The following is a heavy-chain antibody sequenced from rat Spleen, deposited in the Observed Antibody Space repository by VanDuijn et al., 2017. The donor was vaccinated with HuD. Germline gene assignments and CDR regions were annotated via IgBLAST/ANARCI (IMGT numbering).Heavy chain of an antibody. D-gene: IGHD1-4*01. CDR2: ITNGGGRL. J-gene: IGHJ2*01. CDR1: GFIFKDYW. CDR3: ARRHFGYTDYFDY. V-gene: IGHV5-31*01. Sequence: EVQLVESGGGLVQPGRSLKLSCVASGFIFKDYWMTWIRQAPGKGLEWVASITNGGGRLYYSDSVKGRFNISRENAKSTLYLQMNSLRSEDTATYYCARRHFGYTDYFDYWGQGVMVTVSS.